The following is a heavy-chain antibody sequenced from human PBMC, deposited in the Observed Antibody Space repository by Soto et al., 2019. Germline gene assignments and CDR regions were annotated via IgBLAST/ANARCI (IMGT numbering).Heavy chain of an antibody. V-gene: IGHV4-39*01. Sequence: PSETLSLTCTVSGGSISSSSYYWGWIRQPPEKGLEWIGSIYYSGSTYYNPSLNSRVTISVDTSKNQFSLKLSSVTAADTAVYYCACIFSGGYGYGFYYYGMDVWGQGTTVTVS. CDR3: ACIFSGGYGYGFYYYGMDV. D-gene: IGHD5-18*01. CDR1: GGSISSSSYY. CDR2: IYYSGST. J-gene: IGHJ6*02.